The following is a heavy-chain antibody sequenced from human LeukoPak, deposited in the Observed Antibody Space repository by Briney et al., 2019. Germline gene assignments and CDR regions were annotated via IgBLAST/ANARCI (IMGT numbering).Heavy chain of an antibody. D-gene: IGHD3-22*01. Sequence: GGSLRLSCAASGFTVSSNYMSWVRQAPGKGLEWGSVIYSGGSTYYADSVKGRFTISRDNSKNTLYLQMNSRRAEDTAVYYCARATSYDSSGYLFDYWGQGTLVTVSS. V-gene: IGHV3-66*01. CDR3: ARATSYDSSGYLFDY. J-gene: IGHJ4*02. CDR2: IYSGGST. CDR1: GFTVSSNY.